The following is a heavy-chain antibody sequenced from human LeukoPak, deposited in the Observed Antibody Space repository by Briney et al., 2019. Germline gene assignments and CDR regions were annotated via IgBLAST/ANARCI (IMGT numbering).Heavy chain of an antibody. CDR1: GFTFSSYS. V-gene: IGHV3-48*04. Sequence: GGSRRLSCAASGFTFSSYSMNWVRQAPGKGLEWVSYISSSSSTIYYAESVKGRFTISRDNAKNSLYMQMNRQRAEHTAIYYCARDHNWGFDYWGQGTLVAVSS. CDR3: ARDHNWGFDY. J-gene: IGHJ4*02. D-gene: IGHD7-27*01. CDR2: ISSSSSTI.